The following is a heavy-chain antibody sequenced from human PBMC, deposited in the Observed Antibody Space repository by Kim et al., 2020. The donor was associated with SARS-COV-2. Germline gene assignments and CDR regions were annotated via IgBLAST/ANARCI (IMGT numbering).Heavy chain of an antibody. Sequence: NSRVTISVDTSKNQFSLKLSSVTAADTAVYYCARVSRITMVRGVIGAFDIWGQGTMVTVSS. V-gene: IGHV4-59*01. D-gene: IGHD3-10*01. CDR3: ARVSRITMVRGVIGAFDI. J-gene: IGHJ3*02.